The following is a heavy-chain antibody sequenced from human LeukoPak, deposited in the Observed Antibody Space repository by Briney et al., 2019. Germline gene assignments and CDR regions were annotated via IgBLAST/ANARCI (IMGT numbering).Heavy chain of an antibody. CDR2: ISGSGGST. CDR1: GFIFSSYA. Sequence: GGSLRLSCAASGFIFSSYAMSWVRQAPGEGLEWVSAISGSGGSTCYADSVKGRFTISRDNSKNTLYLQMNSLRAEDTAVYYCAKDRVAARRMNWFDPWGQGTLVTVSS. CDR3: AKDRVAARRMNWFDP. D-gene: IGHD6-6*01. V-gene: IGHV3-23*01. J-gene: IGHJ5*02.